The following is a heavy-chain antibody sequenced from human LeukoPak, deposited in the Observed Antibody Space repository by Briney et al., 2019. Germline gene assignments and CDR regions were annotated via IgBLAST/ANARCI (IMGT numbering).Heavy chain of an antibody. D-gene: IGHD3-10*01. CDR3: AKDKIVGDGRWDFDY. Sequence: GALRLSCVGSGFSFNKYAASWVRRAPGKGLEWVAGMTGGGATYHADSVKGRFVISRDNSKNMVYLQMNSLRAEDTALYFCAKDKIVGDGRWDFDYWGQGALVTVSS. J-gene: IGHJ4*02. V-gene: IGHV3-23*01. CDR2: MTGGGAT. CDR1: GFSFNKYA.